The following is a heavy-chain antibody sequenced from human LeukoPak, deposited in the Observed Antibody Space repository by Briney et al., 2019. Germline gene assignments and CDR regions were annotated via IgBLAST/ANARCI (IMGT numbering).Heavy chain of an antibody. Sequence: QPGGSLRLSCAASGFTFSSYAMHWVRQAPAKGLEYVSGISAYGDSTYYANSVKGRFTISRDNSKNTLYLQMGSLRPDDMAVYYCARDVRQQLATGGFDFWGQGTLVTVSS. J-gene: IGHJ4*02. CDR1: GFTFSSYA. CDR2: ISAYGDST. CDR3: ARDVRQQLATGGFDF. D-gene: IGHD6-13*01. V-gene: IGHV3-64*01.